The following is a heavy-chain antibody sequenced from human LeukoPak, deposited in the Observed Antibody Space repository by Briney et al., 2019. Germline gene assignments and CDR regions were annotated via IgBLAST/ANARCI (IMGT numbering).Heavy chain of an antibody. Sequence: GGSLRLSCAASGFTFSSYEMNWVRQAPGKGLERVSYISSSGSTIYYADSVKGRFTISRDNAKNSLYLQMNSLRAEDTAVYYCARARSYYDSSGYGDYWGQGTLVTVSS. CDR3: ARARSYYDSSGYGDY. CDR2: ISSSGSTI. J-gene: IGHJ4*02. CDR1: GFTFSSYE. V-gene: IGHV3-48*03. D-gene: IGHD3-22*01.